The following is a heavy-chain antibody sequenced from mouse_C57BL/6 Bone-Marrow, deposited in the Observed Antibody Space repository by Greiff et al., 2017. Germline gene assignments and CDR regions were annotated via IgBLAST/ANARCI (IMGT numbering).Heavy chain of an antibody. CDR1: GYTFTSYW. J-gene: IGHJ1*03. CDR2: IYPGSGST. Sequence: QVQLKQPGAELVKPGASVKMSCKASGYTFTSYWITWVKQRPGQGLEWIGDIYPGSGSTKYNEKFKSKATLTVDTSSSTAYMQLSSLTSEDSAVYYCARPSYSNYWYVDVWGTGTTVTVSS. CDR3: ARPSYSNYWYVDV. D-gene: IGHD2-5*01. V-gene: IGHV1-55*01.